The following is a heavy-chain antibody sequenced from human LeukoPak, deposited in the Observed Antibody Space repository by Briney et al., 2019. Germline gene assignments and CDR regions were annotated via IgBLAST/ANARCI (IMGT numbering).Heavy chain of an antibody. Sequence: SETLSLTCTVSGGSICSYYWSWIRQPPGKGLEWIGYIYYSGSTNYNPSLKSRVTISVDTSKNQFSLKLSSVTAADTAVYYCARALEIEYYFDYWGQGTLVTVSS. CDR3: ARALEIEYYFDY. CDR2: IYYSGST. J-gene: IGHJ4*02. V-gene: IGHV4-59*01. D-gene: IGHD2-21*01. CDR1: GGSICSYY.